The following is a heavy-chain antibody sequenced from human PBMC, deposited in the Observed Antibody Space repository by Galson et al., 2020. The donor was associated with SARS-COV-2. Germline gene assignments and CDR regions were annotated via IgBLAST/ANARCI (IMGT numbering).Heavy chain of an antibody. CDR3: ARGNMTTVSQNDAFDI. J-gene: IGHJ3*02. V-gene: IGHV4-30-2*01. CDR2: IYHSGST. D-gene: IGHD4-17*01. Sequence: ASETLSLTCAVSGGSISSGGYSWSWIRQPPGKGLEWIGYIYHSGSTYYNPSLKSRVTISVDRSKNQFSLKLSSVTAADTAVYYCARGNMTTVSQNDAFDIWGQGTMVTVSS. CDR1: GGSISSGGYS.